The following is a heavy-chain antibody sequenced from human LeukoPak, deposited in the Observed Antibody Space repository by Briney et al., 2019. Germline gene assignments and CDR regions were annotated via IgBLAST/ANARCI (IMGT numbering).Heavy chain of an antibody. CDR1: GGSISSYY. D-gene: IGHD2-2*01. CDR3: ASRSVPAANYYYYYYMDV. V-gene: IGHV4-59*01. J-gene: IGHJ6*03. CDR2: IYYSGST. Sequence: PSETLSLTCTVSGGSISSYYWSWVRQPPGKGPEWIGYIYYSGSTNYNPSLKSRVTISVDTSKNQFSLKLSSVTAADTAVYYCASRSVPAANYYYYYYMDVWGKGTTVTISS.